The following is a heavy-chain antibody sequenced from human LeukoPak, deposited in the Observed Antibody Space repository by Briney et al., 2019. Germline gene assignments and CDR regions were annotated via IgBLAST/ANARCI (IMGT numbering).Heavy chain of an antibody. D-gene: IGHD1-26*01. Sequence: PSETLSLTCTVSGGSISSDSYYWAWIRQPPGKGLEWIASIYYSGSTYYNPSLKSRVTISIDTSKNQFSLKLSSVTAADTAVYYCAIEAIVGAPRGDYWGQGTLVTVSS. CDR2: IYYSGST. J-gene: IGHJ4*02. CDR1: GGSISSDSYY. V-gene: IGHV4-39*07. CDR3: AIEAIVGAPRGDY.